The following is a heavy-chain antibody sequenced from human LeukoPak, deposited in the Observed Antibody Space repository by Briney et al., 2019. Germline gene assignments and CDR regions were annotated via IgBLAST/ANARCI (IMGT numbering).Heavy chain of an antibody. D-gene: IGHD2-15*01. CDR3: AKGLGYCSGGSCYGLDEYFRH. CDR1: GFTFSSYG. V-gene: IGHV3-30*18. CDR2: ILYDGSNK. J-gene: IGHJ1*01. Sequence: GGSLRLSCAASGFTFSSYGMHWVRQAPGKGLEWVAVILYDGSNKYYADSVKGRFTISRDNSKNTLYLQMNSLRAEDTAVYYCAKGLGYCSGGSCYGLDEYFRHWGQGTLVTVSS.